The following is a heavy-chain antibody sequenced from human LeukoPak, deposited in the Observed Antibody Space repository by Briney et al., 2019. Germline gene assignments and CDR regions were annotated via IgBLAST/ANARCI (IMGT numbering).Heavy chain of an antibody. Sequence: GGSLRLSCAASGFTFSSYAMSWVRQAPGKGLEWVSGISWNSGSIGYADSVKGRFTISRDNAKNSLYLQMNSLRAEDTALYYCAKGHRYYYYGMDVWGQGTTVTVSS. CDR1: GFTFSSYA. V-gene: IGHV3-9*01. CDR3: AKGHRYYYYGMDV. J-gene: IGHJ6*02. CDR2: ISWNSGSI.